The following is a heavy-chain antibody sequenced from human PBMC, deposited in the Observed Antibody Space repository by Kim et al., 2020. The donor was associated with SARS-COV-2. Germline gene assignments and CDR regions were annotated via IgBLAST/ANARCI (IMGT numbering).Heavy chain of an antibody. CDR3: ARYYRFGWKVPAVYAMDV. D-gene: IGHD6-19*01. V-gene: IGHV7-4-1*02. J-gene: IGHJ6*02. Sequence: ASVKVSCRASGYTFTDYAIIWVRQAPGQGLEWMGWMNTDTGNPTYAQGLTGRSVFSLDTSVSTAYLEISGLKAEDTALYYCARYYRFGWKVPAVYAMDVWGQGTTVTVSS. CDR2: MNTDTGNP. CDR1: GYTFTDYA.